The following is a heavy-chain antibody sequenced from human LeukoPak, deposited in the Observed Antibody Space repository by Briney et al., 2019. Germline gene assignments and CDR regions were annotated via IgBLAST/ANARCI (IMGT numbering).Heavy chain of an antibody. Sequence: PSETLSLTCTVSGGSISSYYWSWIRQPPGKGLEWIGYIYNSGSTNYNPSPKSRVTISVDTSKNQFSLKLSSVTAADTAMYYCARGGYCNSTSCYYYYYYMDVWGKGTTVTVSS. V-gene: IGHV4-59*01. CDR2: IYNSGST. CDR1: GGSISSYY. D-gene: IGHD2-2*01. J-gene: IGHJ6*03. CDR3: ARGGYCNSTSCYYYYYYMDV.